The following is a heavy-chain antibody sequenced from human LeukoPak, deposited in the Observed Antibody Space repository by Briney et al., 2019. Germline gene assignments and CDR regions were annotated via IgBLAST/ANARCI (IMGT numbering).Heavy chain of an antibody. CDR3: ARDEVAPYSYGYFGGNWFDP. D-gene: IGHD5-18*01. V-gene: IGHV3-48*01. CDR2: ISSSSSTI. CDR1: GFTFSSYS. J-gene: IGHJ5*02. Sequence: PGGSLRLSCAASGFTFSSYSMNWVRQAPGKGLEWVSYISSSSSTIYYADSVKGRFTISRDNAKNSLYLQMNSLRAEDTAVYYCARDEVAPYSYGYFGGNWFDPWGQGTLVTVSS.